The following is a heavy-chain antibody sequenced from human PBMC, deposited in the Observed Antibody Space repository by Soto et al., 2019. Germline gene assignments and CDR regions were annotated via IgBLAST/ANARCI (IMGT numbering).Heavy chain of an antibody. CDR1: GYTLTDDY. J-gene: IGHJ4*02. Sequence: ASVKVSCTTSGYTLTDDYNHWVPQAPVPGLEWMGWINVGNGNTGYSQKFQGRVTITADEFTSTGYMELSGLRSEATAVYYCARGLGYCSSTSWFLDYWGQGTLVPVSP. CDR2: INVGNGNT. D-gene: IGHD2-2*01. CDR3: ARGLGYCSSTSWFLDY. V-gene: IGHV1-3*01.